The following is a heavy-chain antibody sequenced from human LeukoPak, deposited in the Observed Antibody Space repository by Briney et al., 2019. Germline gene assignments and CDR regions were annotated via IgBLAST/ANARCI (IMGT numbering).Heavy chain of an antibody. J-gene: IGHJ3*02. D-gene: IGHD6-13*01. V-gene: IGHV3-11*04. CDR1: GFTFSDYY. Sequence: GGSLRLSCAASGFTFSDYYMSWIRQAPGKGLEWVSYISSSGSTIYYADSVKGRFTISRDNAKNSLYLQMNSLRAEDTAVYYCARGAYSSSFHRDDAFDIWGQGTMVTVSS. CDR2: ISSSGSTI. CDR3: ARGAYSSSFHRDDAFDI.